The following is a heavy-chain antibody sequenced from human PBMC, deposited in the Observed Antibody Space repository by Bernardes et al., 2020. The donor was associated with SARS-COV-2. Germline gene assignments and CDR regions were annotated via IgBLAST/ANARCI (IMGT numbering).Heavy chain of an antibody. Sequence: GSVRRSGAASGFTFSSYAMSWVRQAPGKGLEWVSAISGSGGSTYYADSVKGRFTISRDNSKNTLYLQMNSLRAEDTAVYYCAKDTVLRFLGNWFDPWGQGTLVTVSS. CDR3: AKDTVLRFLGNWFDP. CDR2: ISGSGGST. J-gene: IGHJ5*02. V-gene: IGHV3-23*01. CDR1: GFTFSSYA. D-gene: IGHD3-3*01.